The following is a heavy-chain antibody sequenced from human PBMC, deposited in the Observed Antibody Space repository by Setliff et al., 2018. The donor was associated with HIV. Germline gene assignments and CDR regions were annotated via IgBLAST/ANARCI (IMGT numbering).Heavy chain of an antibody. J-gene: IGHJ6*03. CDR1: GFTFIKYG. D-gene: IGHD6-19*01. Sequence: GGSLRLSCATSGFTFIKYGLHWVRQAPGKGLEWVAVISYDGSNKYYADSVKGRFTISRDNSKNTLYLQMNSLRAEDTAVYYCAKASGYNSGFRYMDVWGKGTTVTVSS. CDR3: AKASGYNSGFRYMDV. CDR2: ISYDGSNK. V-gene: IGHV3-30*06.